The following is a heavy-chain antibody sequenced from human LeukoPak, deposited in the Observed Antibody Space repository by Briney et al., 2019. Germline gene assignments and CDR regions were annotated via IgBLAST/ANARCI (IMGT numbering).Heavy chain of an antibody. V-gene: IGHV3-48*01. J-gene: IGHJ4*02. CDR2: IRDDSDAT. CDR3: VRDLNWAFDY. CDR1: GFTFNKYP. D-gene: IGHD3-16*01. Sequence: GGSLRLSCAASGFTFNKYPMNLVRQAPGKGLEWISNIRDDSDATTYADSVKGRFTISRDNAKNSLYLQINSLRAEDTAVYYCVRDLNWAFDYWGQGTLVTVSS.